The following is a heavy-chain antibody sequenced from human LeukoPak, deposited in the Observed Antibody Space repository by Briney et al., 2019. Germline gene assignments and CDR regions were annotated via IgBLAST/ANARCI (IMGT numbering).Heavy chain of an antibody. J-gene: IGHJ4*02. CDR2: ISSSGGTI. Sequence: PGGSLRLSCAASGFTFGDYYMTWIRQAPGKGLEWLSYISSSGGTIYYADSVKGRFTISRDNAKNTLYLQMNSLRAEDTAVYYCAKDYTAAAGFDYWGQGTLVTVSS. V-gene: IGHV3-11*01. D-gene: IGHD6-13*01. CDR3: AKDYTAAAGFDY. CDR1: GFTFGDYY.